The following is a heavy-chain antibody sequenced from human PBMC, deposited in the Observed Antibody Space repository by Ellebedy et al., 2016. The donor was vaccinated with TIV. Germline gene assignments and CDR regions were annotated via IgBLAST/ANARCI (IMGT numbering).Heavy chain of an antibody. CDR3: ARVGLGRNWYNY. D-gene: IGHD6-13*01. Sequence: ASVKVSCKASGYTFTDYYIHWVRQTPGQGLEWMGWINPKNGVTDYAQKFQDRVTMTRGTSISTAYMELTGLRPDDTAVYYCARVGLGRNWYNYWGQGTLVTVSS. V-gene: IGHV1-2*02. CDR1: GYTFTDYY. CDR2: INPKNGVT. J-gene: IGHJ4*02.